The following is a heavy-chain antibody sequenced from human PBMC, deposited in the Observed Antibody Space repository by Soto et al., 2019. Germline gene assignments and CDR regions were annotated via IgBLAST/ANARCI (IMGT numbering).Heavy chain of an antibody. CDR1: GCTFDNYA. J-gene: IGHJ5*01. D-gene: IGHD6-19*01. V-gene: IGHV3-23*01. CDR2: INSDGRT. CDR3: ASRPRASVAGTLDS. Sequence: GGSLRLSCAASGCTFDNYAMSWVRQAPGKGLEWVSVINSDGRTFYADSVKGRFSISRDNSKNTLYLQMNSLSVEDTAVYFCASRPRASVAGTLDSWGQGSLLTVSS.